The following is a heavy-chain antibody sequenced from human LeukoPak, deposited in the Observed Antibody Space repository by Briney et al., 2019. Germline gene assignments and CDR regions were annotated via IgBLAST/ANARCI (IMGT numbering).Heavy chain of an antibody. Sequence: ASVKVSCKASGYTFTGYYMHWVRQAPGQGLEWMGWINPNSGGTNYAQKFQGRVTMTRDTSISTAYMELSRLRSDDTAAYYCARDYYDFWSGYYKPYGMDVWGQGTTVTVSS. J-gene: IGHJ6*02. V-gene: IGHV1-2*02. CDR1: GYTFTGYY. CDR2: INPNSGGT. CDR3: ARDYYDFWSGYYKPYGMDV. D-gene: IGHD3-3*01.